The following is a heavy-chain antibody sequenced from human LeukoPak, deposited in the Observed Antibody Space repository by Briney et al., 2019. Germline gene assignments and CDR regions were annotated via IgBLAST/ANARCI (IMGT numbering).Heavy chain of an antibody. Sequence: GGSLRLSCATAGFSFSSYWMSWVRQAPGKGLEWVANIKQDGSEHYYVDSVKGRFTISRDNAKNSLYQQMSGLRAEDTAVYYCARDKAEGPSRLDNWGQGTLVTVSS. V-gene: IGHV3-7*01. CDR1: GFSFSSYW. CDR3: ARDKAEGPSRLDN. CDR2: IKQDGSEH. D-gene: IGHD2-2*01. J-gene: IGHJ4*02.